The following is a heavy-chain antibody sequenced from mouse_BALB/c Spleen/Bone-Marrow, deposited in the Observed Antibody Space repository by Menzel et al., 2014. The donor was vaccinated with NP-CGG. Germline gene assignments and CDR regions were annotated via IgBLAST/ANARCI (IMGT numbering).Heavy chain of an antibody. V-gene: IGHV5-9*02. J-gene: IGHJ2*01. CDR3: VRRVQLDY. Sequence: EVKLVESGGGLVKPGGSLKLSCAASGFAFSSYDMSWVRQTPEKRLEWVATISSGGSYTYYPDSVKGRLTISRDNARNTLYLQMSSLRSEDTALYYCVRRVQLDYWGQGTTLTVSS. CDR2: ISSGGSYT. CDR1: GFAFSSYD.